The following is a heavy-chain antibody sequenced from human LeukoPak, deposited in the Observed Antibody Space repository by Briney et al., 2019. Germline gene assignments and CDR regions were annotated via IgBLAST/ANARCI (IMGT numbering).Heavy chain of an antibody. D-gene: IGHD1-26*01. J-gene: IGHJ4*02. CDR2: INPNSGGT. V-gene: IGHV1-2*02. CDR3: AREGWSGGYYLNR. CDR1: GYTFSDYY. Sequence: WASVKVSCKASGYTFSDYYMHWVRQAPGQGLEWMGWINPNSGGTDYEQRFQGRVTMTSDTSISTAYMELSRLTSDDTAVYYCAREGWSGGYYLNRWGQGTLVSVSS.